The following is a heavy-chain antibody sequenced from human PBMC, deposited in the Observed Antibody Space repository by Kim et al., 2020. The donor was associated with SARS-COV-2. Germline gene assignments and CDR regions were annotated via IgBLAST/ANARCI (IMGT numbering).Heavy chain of an antibody. CDR1: GFTFSSYW. V-gene: IGHV3-7*01. CDR2: IKQDGSEK. J-gene: IGHJ4*02. CDR3: ASSYYDFWSGYYPLDY. D-gene: IGHD3-3*01. Sequence: GGSLRLSCAASGFTFSSYWMSWVRQAPGKGLEWVANIKQDGSEKYYVDSVKGRFTISRDNAKNSLYLQMNSLRAEDTAVYYCASSYYDFWSGYYPLDYWGQGTLVTVSS.